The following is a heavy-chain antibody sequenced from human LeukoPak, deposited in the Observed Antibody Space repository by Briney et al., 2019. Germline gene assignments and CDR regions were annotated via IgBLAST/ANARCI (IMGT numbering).Heavy chain of an antibody. CDR3: AKDPTVAGRAEYFQH. J-gene: IGHJ1*01. Sequence: RPGGSLRLSCAASGFTFSSYAMGWVRQAPGKGLEWVSVISGSGGSAYYADSVKGRFTISRDNSKNTLYLQMNSLTVDDTAVYYCAKDPTVAGRAEYFQHWGQGTLVTVSS. CDR1: GFTFSSYA. CDR2: ISGSGGSA. V-gene: IGHV3-23*01. D-gene: IGHD6-19*01.